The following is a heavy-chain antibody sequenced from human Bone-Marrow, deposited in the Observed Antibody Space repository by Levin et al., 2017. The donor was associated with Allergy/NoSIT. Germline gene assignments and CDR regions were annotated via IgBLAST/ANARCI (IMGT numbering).Heavy chain of an antibody. Sequence: PGGSLRLSCAASGLRFSSYEMNWVRQAPGKGLEWVSYISSVGSTIYYAESVKGRFTISRDNAKNSLYLQMNSLRVEDTAVYYCATDAAYAEVAYWGQGTLVTVSS. CDR2: ISSVGSTI. CDR3: ATDAAYAEVAY. CDR1: GLRFSSYE. D-gene: IGHD5-12*01. V-gene: IGHV3-48*03. J-gene: IGHJ4*02.